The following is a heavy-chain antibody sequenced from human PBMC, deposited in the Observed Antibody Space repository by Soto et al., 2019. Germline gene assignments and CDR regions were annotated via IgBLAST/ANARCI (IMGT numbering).Heavy chain of an antibody. CDR3: AKLVRDDVRRSDLEH. D-gene: IGHD3-10*02. CDR2: SYYSGTT. J-gene: IGHJ4*02. V-gene: IGHV4-39*01. Sequence: EPLPLTCNLAGDCINASYSNWAWIRQPRGKGLEWIGTSYYSGTTSQNPPLRSRITISGDTSRNQFSLNLRDVTAADSGVYYCAKLVRDDVRRSDLEHWGQGTLVTVSA. CDR1: GDCINASYSN.